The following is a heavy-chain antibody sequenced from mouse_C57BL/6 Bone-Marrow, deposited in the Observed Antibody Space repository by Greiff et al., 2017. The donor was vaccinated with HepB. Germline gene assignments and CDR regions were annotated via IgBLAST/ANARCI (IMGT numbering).Heavy chain of an antibody. CDR2: INPGSGGT. D-gene: IGHD5-1-1*01. CDR1: GYAFTNYL. J-gene: IGHJ4*01. Sequence: QVQLQQSGAELVRPGTSVKVSCKASGYAFTNYLIEWVKQRPGQGLEWIGVINPGSGGTNYNEKFKGKATLTADKSSSTAYMQLSSLTSEDSAVYFCARDDTFYAMDYCGQGTSVTVSS. CDR3: ARDDTFYAMDY. V-gene: IGHV1-54*01.